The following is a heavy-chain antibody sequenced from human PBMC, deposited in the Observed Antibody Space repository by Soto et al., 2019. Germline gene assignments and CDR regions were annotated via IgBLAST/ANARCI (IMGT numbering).Heavy chain of an antibody. J-gene: IGHJ6*02. V-gene: IGHV4-59*01. Sequence: KTSETLSLTCTVSGGSISSYYWSWIRQPPGKGLEWIGYIYYSGSTNYNPSLKSRVTISVDTSKNQFSLKLSSVTAADTAVYYCARDKYLGGPRHYYGMDVWGQGTTVTVSS. CDR3: ARDKYLGGPRHYYGMDV. CDR2: IYYSGST. CDR1: GGSISSYY. D-gene: IGHD3-10*01.